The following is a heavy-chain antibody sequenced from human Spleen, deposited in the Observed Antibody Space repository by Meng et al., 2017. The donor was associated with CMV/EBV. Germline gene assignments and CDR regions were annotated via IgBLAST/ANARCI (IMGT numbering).Heavy chain of an antibody. CDR2: INNNGGST. J-gene: IGHJ6*02. V-gene: IGHV3-23*01. D-gene: IGHD4-11*01. Sequence: GGSLRLSCAASGFTFSTYAISWVRQAPGKGLEWVSVINNNGGSTYYTDSVKGRFTISRNNSKNTLYLQMNSLRAEDTAVYYCAKDLEALHGPYYYGMDVWGQGTTVTVSS. CDR1: GFTFSTYA. CDR3: AKDLEALHGPYYYGMDV.